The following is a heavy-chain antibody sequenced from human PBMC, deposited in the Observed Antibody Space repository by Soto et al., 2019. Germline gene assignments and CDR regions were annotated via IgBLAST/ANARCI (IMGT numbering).Heavy chain of an antibody. CDR1: GGSISSSNW. CDR3: ASSQDYRNYVYCDY. J-gene: IGHJ4*02. D-gene: IGHD4-4*01. V-gene: IGHV4-4*02. Sequence: SETLSLTCAVSGGSISSSNWWSWVRQPPGKGLEWIGEIYHSGSTNYNPSLKSRVTISVDKSKDQFSLKLTSVTAADTAVCYWASSQDYRNYVYCDYWGLGNRVTVAS. CDR2: IYHSGST.